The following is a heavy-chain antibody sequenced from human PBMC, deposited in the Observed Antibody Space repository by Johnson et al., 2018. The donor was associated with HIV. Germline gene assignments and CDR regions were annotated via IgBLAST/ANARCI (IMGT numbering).Heavy chain of an antibody. CDR3: ARKQWLEIPSDALDV. J-gene: IGHJ3*01. CDR1: GFTFRSYA. CDR2: ISYHGTNK. Sequence: QVQLVESGGGVVQPGRSLRLSCAASGFTFRSYAMHWVRQAPGKGLEWVAVISYHGTNKYYADSVRGRFTISRDNSKSTLYLQMNSLRAEDTAVYYCARKQWLEIPSDALDVWGQGTMVTVAS. V-gene: IGHV3-30-3*01. D-gene: IGHD6-19*01.